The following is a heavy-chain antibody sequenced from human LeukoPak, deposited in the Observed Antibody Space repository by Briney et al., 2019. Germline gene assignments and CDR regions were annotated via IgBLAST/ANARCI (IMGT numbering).Heavy chain of an antibody. CDR3: AKDPNSGSYLDY. D-gene: IGHD1-26*01. Sequence: GGSLRLSCAASGFTFSSYAMSWVRQAPGKGLEWVSAISGSGGSTNYADSVKGRFAISRDSSKNTLYLQVNSLRAEDTAVYYCAKDPNSGSYLDYWGQGTLVTVSS. J-gene: IGHJ4*02. V-gene: IGHV3-23*01. CDR1: GFTFSSYA. CDR2: ISGSGGST.